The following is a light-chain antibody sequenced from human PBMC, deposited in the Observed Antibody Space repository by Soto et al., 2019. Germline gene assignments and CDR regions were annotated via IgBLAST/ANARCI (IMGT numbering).Light chain of an antibody. V-gene: IGKV3-11*01. CDR3: QQRSDWHPWT. J-gene: IGKJ1*01. CDR2: DAS. Sequence: ETLMTQSPSTLAVSPGERATLSCRASQSVSNYLAWYQQKPGQAPRLLIYDASNRATGIPARFSGSGSGTDFTLTISYLEPEDFAVYYCQQRSDWHPWTFGQGTKVDIK. CDR1: QSVSNY.